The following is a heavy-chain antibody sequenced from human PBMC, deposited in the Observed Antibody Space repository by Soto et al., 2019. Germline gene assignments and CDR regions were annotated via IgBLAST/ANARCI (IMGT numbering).Heavy chain of an antibody. Sequence: QVQLQESGPGLVKPSETLSLTCTVSGGSISSYYWSWIRQPPGKGLEWIGYIYYSGSTNYNPSLKSRVTISVDTSKNRFSLKLSSVTAADTAVYYCARVVSEPYYDYVWGSYREYWYFDLWGRGTLVTVSS. V-gene: IGHV4-59*01. J-gene: IGHJ2*01. CDR2: IYYSGST. CDR3: ARVVSEPYYDYVWGSYREYWYFDL. D-gene: IGHD3-16*02. CDR1: GGSISSYY.